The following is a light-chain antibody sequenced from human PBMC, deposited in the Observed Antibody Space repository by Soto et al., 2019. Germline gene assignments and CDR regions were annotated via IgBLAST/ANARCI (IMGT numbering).Light chain of an antibody. V-gene: IGKV2-28*01. Sequence: DIVMTQSPLSLPVTPGEPASISCRSSQSLLYSNGYNYLDWYLQKPGQSPQLLIYLGSTRASGVPDRFSGSGSGTDFTLKISRVEAEDVGVYYCMQALQTPITFGQGTRLEMK. J-gene: IGKJ5*01. CDR1: QSLLYSNGYNY. CDR3: MQALQTPIT. CDR2: LGS.